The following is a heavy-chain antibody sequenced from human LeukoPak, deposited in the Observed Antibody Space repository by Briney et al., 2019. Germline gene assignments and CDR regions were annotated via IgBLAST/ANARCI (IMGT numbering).Heavy chain of an antibody. D-gene: IGHD3-3*01. CDR3: ARGREVLRFLEWLPKDNWFDP. CDR1: RDSVSSNSAA. Sequence: SQTLSLTCAISRDSVSSNSAAWNWIRQSPSRGLEWLGRTYYRSKWYNDYAVSVKSRITINPDTSKNQFSLQLNSVTPEDTAVYYCARGREVLRFLEWLPKDNWFDPWGQGTLVTVSS. J-gene: IGHJ5*02. V-gene: IGHV6-1*01. CDR2: TYYRSKWYN.